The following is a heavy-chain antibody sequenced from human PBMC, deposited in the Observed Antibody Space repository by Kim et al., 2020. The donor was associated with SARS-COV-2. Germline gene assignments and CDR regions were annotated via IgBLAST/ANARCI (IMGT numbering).Heavy chain of an antibody. J-gene: IGHJ6*02. D-gene: IGHD1-7*01. CDR3: ARGELELPYGMDV. V-gene: IGHV3-53*01. Sequence: YADAGKGRFTISRDNSKNTLYLQMNSLRAEDTAVYYCARGELELPYGMDVWGQGTTVTVSS.